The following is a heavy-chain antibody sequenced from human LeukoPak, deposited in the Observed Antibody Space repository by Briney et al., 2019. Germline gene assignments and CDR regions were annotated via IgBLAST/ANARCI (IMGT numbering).Heavy chain of an antibody. CDR3: AREELGSSLGFDP. CDR2: ISFDGSNK. J-gene: IGHJ5*02. CDR1: GFTFSSYT. Sequence: GGSLRLSCAASGFTFSSYTIHWVRQPPGKGLEWVAVISFDGSNKYYADSVKGRLTISRDNSKNTLYLQMNSLRAEDTAVYYCAREELGSSLGFDPWGQGTLVTVSS. D-gene: IGHD3-16*01. V-gene: IGHV3-30-3*01.